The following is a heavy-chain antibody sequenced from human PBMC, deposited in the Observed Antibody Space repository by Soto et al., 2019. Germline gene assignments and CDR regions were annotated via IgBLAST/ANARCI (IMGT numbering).Heavy chain of an antibody. CDR2: IWYDGSNK. CDR3: ARAQGGEKNRSSDYYYYYGMDV. V-gene: IGHV3-33*01. CDR1: GFTFSSYG. J-gene: IGHJ6*02. D-gene: IGHD6-6*01. Sequence: PGGSLRLSCAASGFTFSSYGMHWVRQAPGKGLEWVAVIWYDGSNKYYADSVKGRFTISRDNSKNTLYLQMNSLRAEDTAVYYCARAQGGEKNRSSDYYYYYGMDVWGQGTTVTVSS.